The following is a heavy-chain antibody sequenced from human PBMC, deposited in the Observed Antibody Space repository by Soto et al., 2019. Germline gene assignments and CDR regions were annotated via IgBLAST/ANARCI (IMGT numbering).Heavy chain of an antibody. D-gene: IGHD3-22*01. V-gene: IGHV3-48*03. CDR1: GFTFSSYE. J-gene: IGHJ4*02. CDR2: ISSSGSTI. Sequence: GGSLRLSCAASGFTFSSYEMNWVRQSPGKGLEWVSYISSSGSTIYYADSVKGRFTISRDNAQNSLYLQMNSLRAEDTAVYYCARNGYYYDSSGYYPLDYWGQGTLVTVSS. CDR3: ARNGYYYDSSGYYPLDY.